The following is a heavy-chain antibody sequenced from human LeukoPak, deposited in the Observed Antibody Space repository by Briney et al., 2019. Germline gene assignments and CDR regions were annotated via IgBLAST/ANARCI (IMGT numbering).Heavy chain of an antibody. Sequence: GGPLRLSCAASGFSFINHAMSWVRQAPGKGLEWVSVIYSGGDKYYADSVKDRFTVSRDNSKNTLFLQMNSLRANDTAVYYCTRDGSGSLDFWGQGTLVIVSS. V-gene: IGHV3-66*01. D-gene: IGHD3-10*01. CDR3: TRDGSGSLDF. J-gene: IGHJ4*02. CDR2: IYSGGDK. CDR1: GFSFINHA.